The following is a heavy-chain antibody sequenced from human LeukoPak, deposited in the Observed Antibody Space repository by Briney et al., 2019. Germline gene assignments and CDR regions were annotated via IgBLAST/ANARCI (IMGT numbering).Heavy chain of an antibody. D-gene: IGHD2-15*01. CDR1: GFTFSSNY. Sequence: GGSLRLSCAASGFTFSSNYVSWVRQTPEKGLEWVSVNYSGGTTYYADSVKGRFTISRDNSKNTVYLQMNSLRAEDTAVYYCARDRYCSGGSCYYFDYWGQGTLVTVSS. V-gene: IGHV3-66*01. CDR2: NYSGGTT. CDR3: ARDRYCSGGSCYYFDY. J-gene: IGHJ4*02.